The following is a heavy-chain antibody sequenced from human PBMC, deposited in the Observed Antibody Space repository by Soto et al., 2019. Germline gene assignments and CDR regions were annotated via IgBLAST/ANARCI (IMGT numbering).Heavy chain of an antibody. J-gene: IGHJ4*02. CDR3: ALRRVRDSSGENFDS. Sequence: QITLKESGPTLVKPTQTLTLTCTFSGFSLNTNAVGVAWIRQPPGKALEWLALLYWDDDKRYSPSLKSRLTITTDTSKNQVVLTMTNMDPEDTATYYCALRRVRDSSGENFDSWGQGTLVTVSS. CDR1: GFSLNTNAVG. V-gene: IGHV2-5*02. CDR2: LYWDDDK. D-gene: IGHD6-19*01.